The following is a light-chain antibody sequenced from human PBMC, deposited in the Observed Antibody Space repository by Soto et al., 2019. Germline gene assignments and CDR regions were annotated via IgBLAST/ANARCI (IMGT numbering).Light chain of an antibody. CDR3: SSYTSSSTPYV. Sequence: QSVLTQPASVSGSPGQSITISCTGTSSDVGGYNYVSWYQQHPGKAPKLMIYDVSNRPSGVSNRFSGSKSGNTAALTISGLKAEDEADYYCSSYTSSSTPYVVGTGTKLTVL. CDR2: DVS. J-gene: IGLJ1*01. V-gene: IGLV2-14*01. CDR1: SSDVGGYNY.